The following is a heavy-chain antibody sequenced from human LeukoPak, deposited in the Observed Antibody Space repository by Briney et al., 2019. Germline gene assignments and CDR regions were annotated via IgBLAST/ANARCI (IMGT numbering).Heavy chain of an antibody. CDR3: ARDGSAAAIRYYMDV. J-gene: IGHJ6*03. CDR1: GLSFRSYW. D-gene: IGHD2-21*02. V-gene: IGHV3-74*01. Sequence: GGSLRLSCAASGLSFRSYWMHWVRQAPGEGLVWVSRTNEYGSITDYADSVKDRFTISRDNSKNTLYLQMNSLRAEDTAVYYCARDGSAAAIRYYMDVWGKGTTVTVSS. CDR2: TNEYGSIT.